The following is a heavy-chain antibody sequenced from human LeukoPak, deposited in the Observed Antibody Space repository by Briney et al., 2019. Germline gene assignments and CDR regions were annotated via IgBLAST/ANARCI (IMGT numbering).Heavy chain of an antibody. J-gene: IGHJ3*02. V-gene: IGHV3-20*04. CDR1: GFTFDDYG. Sequence: GGSLGLSWAASGFTFDDYGMSWAGQAPGKGPGWVSGINWDGGSTGYADSVKGRFSISRDNAKNFLYLQMNSLRAEDTALYYCARTVSSAGWSDDAFDIWGQGTMVTVSS. CDR2: INWDGGST. CDR3: ARTVSSAGWSDDAFDI. D-gene: IGHD6-19*01.